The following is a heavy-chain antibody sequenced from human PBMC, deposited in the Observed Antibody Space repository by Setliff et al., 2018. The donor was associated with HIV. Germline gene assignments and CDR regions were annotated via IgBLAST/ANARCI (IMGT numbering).Heavy chain of an antibody. Sequence: GESLKISCTGSGYIFSNFWIGWVRQVPGKGLEWMGIIYAGDSNTKYSPTFQGQVTISVDKSINTAYLQWTSLKASDTAVYYCARRGTGGYRTTTRCYYMDVWGQGTMVTVSS. CDR2: IYAGDSNT. CDR1: GYIFSNFW. CDR3: ARRGTGGYRTTTRCYYMDV. D-gene: IGHD2-2*01. V-gene: IGHV5-51*01. J-gene: IGHJ6*03.